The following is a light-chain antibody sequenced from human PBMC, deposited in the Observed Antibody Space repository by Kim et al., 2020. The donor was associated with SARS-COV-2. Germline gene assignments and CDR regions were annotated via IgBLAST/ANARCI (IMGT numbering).Light chain of an antibody. V-gene: IGKV1-33*01. Sequence: DIQMTQSPSSLSASVGDRVTITCQASQNINNYLNWYQQKPGKAPKLLIYDASNVETGVPSRFSGSGSGTDFTFTISSLQPEDIATYYCQQYDNLPRTFGQGTKVDIK. CDR2: DAS. CDR3: QQYDNLPRT. CDR1: QNINNY. J-gene: IGKJ1*01.